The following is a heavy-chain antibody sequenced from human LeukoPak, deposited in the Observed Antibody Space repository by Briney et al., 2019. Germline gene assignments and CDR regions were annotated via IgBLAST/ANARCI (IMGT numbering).Heavy chain of an antibody. Sequence: GGSLRLSCAASGFTFSSYAMTWVRQAPGKGLEWVSTISGSGDYAYYADSVKGRFTISRDNSKNTLYLQMNSLSAEDTAVYYCAKEIGPLDSWGQGTLFTVPS. D-gene: IGHD3/OR15-3a*01. J-gene: IGHJ5*01. CDR2: ISGSGDYA. CDR1: GFTFSSYA. CDR3: AKEIGPLDS. V-gene: IGHV3-23*01.